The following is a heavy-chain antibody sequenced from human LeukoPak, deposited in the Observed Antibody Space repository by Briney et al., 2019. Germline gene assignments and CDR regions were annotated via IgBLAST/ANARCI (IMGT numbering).Heavy chain of an antibody. J-gene: IGHJ4*02. V-gene: IGHV1-24*01. CDR2: FDPEDGET. Sequence: ASAKVSCKVSGYTLTELSMHSVRQAPGKGLEWMGGFDPEDGETIYAQKFQGRVTMTEDTSTDTAYMELSSLRSEDTAVYYCATFDSSGWYRSFDYWGQGTLVTVSS. CDR3: ATFDSSGWYRSFDY. D-gene: IGHD6-19*01. CDR1: GYTLTELS.